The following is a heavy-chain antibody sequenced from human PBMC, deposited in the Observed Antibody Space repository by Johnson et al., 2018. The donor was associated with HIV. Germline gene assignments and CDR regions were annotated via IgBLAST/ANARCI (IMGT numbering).Heavy chain of an antibody. CDR1: GFTFSSYA. CDR3: ARDQHDSYGGWWYGAFDI. D-gene: IGHD5-18*01. J-gene: IGHJ3*02. Sequence: QVQLVESGGGLVKPGRSLRLSSAASGFTFSSYALHWVRQAPGTGLEWVAFIRYDGSNKYYADSVKGRFTISRDNAKNSLYLQMNSLRAEDTAVYYCARDQHDSYGGWWYGAFDIWGQGTRVTVSS. CDR2: IRYDGSNK. V-gene: IGHV3-30*04.